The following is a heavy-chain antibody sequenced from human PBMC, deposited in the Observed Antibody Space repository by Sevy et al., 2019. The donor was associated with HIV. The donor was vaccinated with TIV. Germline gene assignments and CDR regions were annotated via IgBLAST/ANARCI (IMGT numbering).Heavy chain of an antibody. Sequence: GGSMRLSCAASGFTFSSYSMNWVRQAPGKGLEWVSSISSSSSYIYYADSVKGRFTISRDNAKNSLYLQMNSLRAEDTAVYYCARERSNWNQYYYYYYMDVWGKGPRSPSP. CDR1: GFTFSSYS. D-gene: IGHD1-20*01. CDR2: ISSSSSYI. J-gene: IGHJ6*03. V-gene: IGHV3-21*01. CDR3: ARERSNWNQYYYYYYMDV.